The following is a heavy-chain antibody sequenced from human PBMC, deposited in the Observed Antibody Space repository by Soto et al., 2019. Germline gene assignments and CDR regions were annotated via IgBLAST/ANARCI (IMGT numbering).Heavy chain of an antibody. V-gene: IGHV3-21*01. D-gene: IGHD4-17*01. J-gene: IGHJ1*01. Sequence: EVQLVESGGGLVKPGGSLRLSCAASRFTFNTYSMNWVRQAPGKGLEWVSSISSSSSYIYYADSVKGRFTISRDNAKNSLYLQMNSLRAEDTAVYYCARDLNTVTTAYFHHWGQGTLVTVSS. CDR3: ARDLNTVTTAYFHH. CDR2: ISSSSSYI. CDR1: RFTFNTYS.